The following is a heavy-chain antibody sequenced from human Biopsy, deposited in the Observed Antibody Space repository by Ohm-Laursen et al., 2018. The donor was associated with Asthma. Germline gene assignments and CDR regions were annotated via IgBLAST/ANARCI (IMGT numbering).Heavy chain of an antibody. CDR3: ARVKDGYNFDY. CDR2: IYHSGST. J-gene: IGHJ4*02. D-gene: IGHD5-24*01. CDR1: GGSISSGGYS. V-gene: IGHV4-30-2*01. Sequence: PSQTLSLTCAVSGGSISSGGYSWSWIRQPPGKGLEWIGYIYHSGSTYYNPSLKSRVTISVGMSKNQFSLKLSSVTAADTAVYYCARVKDGYNFDYWGQGTLVTVSS.